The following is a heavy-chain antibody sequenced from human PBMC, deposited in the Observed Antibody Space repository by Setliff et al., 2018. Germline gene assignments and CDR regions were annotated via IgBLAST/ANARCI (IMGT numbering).Heavy chain of an antibody. CDR2: IRYGSYQQ. J-gene: IGHJ5*02. CDR1: GFEFAMYG. D-gene: IGHD3-22*01. Sequence: GESLKISCEATGFEFAMYGIHWVRQAPDRGLEWVAFIRYGSYQQVYADSVRGRFSISRDDSKNTVFLQMNNLRTEDAARYYCVRGEKYYYESSGHSLDAWSLGTLVTVSS. V-gene: IGHV3-30*02. CDR3: VRGEKYYYESSGHSLDA.